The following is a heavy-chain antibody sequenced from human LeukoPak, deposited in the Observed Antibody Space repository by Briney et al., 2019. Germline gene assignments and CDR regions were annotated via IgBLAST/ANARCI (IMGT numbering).Heavy chain of an antibody. Sequence: GRSLRLSCAASGFTFSSYGMHWVRQAPGKGLGWVAVISYDGSNKYYADSVKGRFTISRDNSKNTLYLQMNSLRAEDTAVYYCAKLVTGTTWSEYWGQGTLVTVSS. CDR1: GFTFSSYG. CDR3: AKLVTGTTWSEY. D-gene: IGHD1-20*01. V-gene: IGHV3-30*18. J-gene: IGHJ4*02. CDR2: ISYDGSNK.